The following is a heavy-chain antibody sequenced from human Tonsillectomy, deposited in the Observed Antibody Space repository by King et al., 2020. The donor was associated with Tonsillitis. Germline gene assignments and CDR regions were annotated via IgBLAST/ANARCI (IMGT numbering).Heavy chain of an antibody. Sequence: GGCRRRAGAAAGCTVGSEARSWVRQAPGKGLEWVSAVSGRGGSTYYVDSVKGRFTISRDNSTNTLYLQMNSLRAEDTAVYYCAKESRPPVTTGTFDYWGQGTLVTVSS. V-gene: IGHV3-23*01. D-gene: IGHD4-17*01. CDR1: GCTVGSEA. J-gene: IGHJ4*02. CDR2: VSGRGGST. CDR3: AKESRPPVTTGTFDY.